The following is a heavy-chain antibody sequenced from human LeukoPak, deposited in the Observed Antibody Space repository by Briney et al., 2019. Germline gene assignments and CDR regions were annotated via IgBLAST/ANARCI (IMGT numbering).Heavy chain of an antibody. CDR2: INHSGST. J-gene: IGHJ6*02. Sequence: KPSESLSLTCTVSGGSISGYDWSWIRQPPGKGLEWIGEINHSGSTNYNPSLKSRVTISVDTSKNQFSLKLSSVTAADTAVYYCARGRGITIFWPVASRYYYYGKDVWGQWTTVTVSS. D-gene: IGHD3-9*01. CDR3: ARGRGITIFWPVASRYYYYGKDV. V-gene: IGHV4-34*01. CDR1: GGSISGYD.